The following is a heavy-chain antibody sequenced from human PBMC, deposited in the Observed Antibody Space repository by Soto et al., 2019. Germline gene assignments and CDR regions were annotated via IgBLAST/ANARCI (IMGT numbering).Heavy chain of an antibody. CDR2: ISAYNGNT. V-gene: IGHV1-18*01. CDR3: ARDRGGARPVAGNIHYYYYMVV. D-gene: IGHD6-19*01. CDR1: GYSFTNYG. J-gene: IGHJ6*03. Sequence: QDQLVQSGVAVKKPGASVKVSCKASGYSFTNYGITWVRQAPGQGFEWMGWISAYNGNTNYAQKFQGRVTITTDASSSAAYLELRSLRSDDTAVYYCARDRGGARPVAGNIHYYYYMVVWGKGATVSVSS.